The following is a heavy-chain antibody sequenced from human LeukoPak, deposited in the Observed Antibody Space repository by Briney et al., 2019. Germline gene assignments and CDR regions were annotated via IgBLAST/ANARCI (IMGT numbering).Heavy chain of an antibody. CDR3: ARGFMWHVY. V-gene: IGHV3-7*05. CDR1: GFTFSSYW. Sequence: GGSLRLSCAASGFTFSSYWMTWVRQAPGKGLEWVANIGEDGSEKYYVDSVKGRFTISRDNAKNSLFLQMNSLRAEDTAVYFCARGFMWHVYWGQGTLVTVS. J-gene: IGHJ4*02. D-gene: IGHD2-21*01. CDR2: IGEDGSEK.